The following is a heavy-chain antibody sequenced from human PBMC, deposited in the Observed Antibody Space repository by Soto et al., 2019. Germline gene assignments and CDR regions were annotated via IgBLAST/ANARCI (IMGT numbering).Heavy chain of an antibody. V-gene: IGHV1-69*01. J-gene: IGHJ4*02. CDR1: A. CDR3: SYPPISADELTKY. D-gene: IGHD1-26*01. Sequence: AIKCARQAPGQELEWMGGIVHMNGSPNYTQDLLGRVTISAGASATTAYMDPSSLKSVDTAVYFCSYPPISADELTKYWGRGTQVTVSS. CDR2: IVHMNGSP.